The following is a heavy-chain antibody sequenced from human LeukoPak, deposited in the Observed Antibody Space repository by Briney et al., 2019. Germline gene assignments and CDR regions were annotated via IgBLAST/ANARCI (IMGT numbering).Heavy chain of an antibody. Sequence: SQTPSLTCAISGDSVSSNTAAWNWIRQSLSRGLEWLGRTYYRSKWYNDYAVSVKSRITINPDTSKNQFSLQLNSVTAADTAVYYCARNKESNSWYPVFDYWGQGTLVTVSS. CDR2: TYYRSKWYN. J-gene: IGHJ4*02. D-gene: IGHD6-13*01. CDR1: GDSVSSNTAA. V-gene: IGHV6-1*01. CDR3: ARNKESNSWYPVFDY.